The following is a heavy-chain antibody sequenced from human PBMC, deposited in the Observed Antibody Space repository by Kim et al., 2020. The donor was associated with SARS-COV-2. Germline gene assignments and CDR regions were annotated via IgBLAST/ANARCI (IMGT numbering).Heavy chain of an antibody. CDR2: IYYSGST. CDR3: ARGSALWFGELSYFDY. CDR1: GGSISSYY. V-gene: IGHV4-59*01. D-gene: IGHD3-10*01. J-gene: IGHJ4*02. Sequence: SETLSLTCTVSGGSISSYYWSWIRQPPGKGLEWIGYIYYSGSTNYNPSLKSRVTISVDTSKNQFSLKLSSVTAADTAVYYCARGSALWFGELSYFDYWGQGTLVTVSS.